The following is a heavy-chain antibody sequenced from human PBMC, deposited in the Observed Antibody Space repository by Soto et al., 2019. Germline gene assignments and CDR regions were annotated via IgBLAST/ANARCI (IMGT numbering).Heavy chain of an antibody. J-gene: IGHJ4*02. CDR3: VRDEDSSGWLYLDY. CDR2: ISPYNGNT. CDR1: GCTLSSYA. Sequence: ASVKVSCKASGCTLSSYATSWLRQAPGQGLEWMGWISPYNGNTNYAQKLQGRVTMTTDTSTSTAYMELRSLRSDDTAVYYCVRDEDSSGWLYLDYWGQGTLVTVSS. D-gene: IGHD6-19*01. V-gene: IGHV1-18*01.